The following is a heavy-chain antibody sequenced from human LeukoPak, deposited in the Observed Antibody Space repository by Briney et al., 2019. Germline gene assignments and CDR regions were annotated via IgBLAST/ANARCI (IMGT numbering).Heavy chain of an antibody. D-gene: IGHD2-8*01. V-gene: IGHV3-23*01. Sequence: PGGSLRLSCAGSGFTFSSYAMSWVRQAPGKGLEWGSAISDTGATTYDADSVKGRFTISRDNSRSTLYLQMNSLGAEDTALYYCAKDTSIGRYCTNGVCSPFDYWGQGTLVTVSS. CDR3: AKDTSIGRYCTNGVCSPFDY. CDR1: GFTFSSYA. CDR2: ISDTGATT. J-gene: IGHJ4*02.